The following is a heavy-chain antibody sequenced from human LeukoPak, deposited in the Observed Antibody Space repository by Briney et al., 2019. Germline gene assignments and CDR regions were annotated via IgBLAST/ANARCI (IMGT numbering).Heavy chain of an antibody. Sequence: ASVKVSCKASGYTFTSYDINWVRQAPGQGLEWMGWMNPNSGNTGYAQKFQGRVTMTRDTSIGTAYMELSSLRSEDTAVYYCARGQMAGIVARRDFDYWGQGTLVTVSS. D-gene: IGHD6-6*01. J-gene: IGHJ4*02. CDR1: GYTFTSYD. CDR2: MNPNSGNT. V-gene: IGHV1-8*01. CDR3: ARGQMAGIVARRDFDY.